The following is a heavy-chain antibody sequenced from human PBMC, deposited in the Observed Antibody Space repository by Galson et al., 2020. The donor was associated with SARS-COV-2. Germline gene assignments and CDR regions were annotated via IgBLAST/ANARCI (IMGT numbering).Heavy chain of an antibody. CDR3: ARRHGSYWIY. CDR2: IHYAGPT. J-gene: IGHJ4*02. D-gene: IGHD1-26*01. CDR1: GGSISSSTYY. Sequence: ETSETLSLTCTASGGSISSSTYYWDWIRQPPGKGLEWTGSIHYAGPTYYNPSLKNRVTISVDTSRTQFPLRLPSVTATDTAVYYCARRHGSYWIYGGQGTLVTVSS. V-gene: IGHV4-39*01.